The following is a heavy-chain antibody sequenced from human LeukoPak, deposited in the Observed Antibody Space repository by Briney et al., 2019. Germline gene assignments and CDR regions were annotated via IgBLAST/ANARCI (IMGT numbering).Heavy chain of an antibody. D-gene: IGHD4-17*01. Sequence: ASVKVSCKASGGTFSSYAISWVRQAPGQGLEWMGRIIPIFGTANYAQKFQGRVTITTDESTSTAYMELSSLRSEDTAVYYCARDIFYGDHYFDYWGQGTLVTVSS. V-gene: IGHV1-69*05. CDR2: IIPIFGTA. CDR1: GGTFSSYA. CDR3: ARDIFYGDHYFDY. J-gene: IGHJ4*02.